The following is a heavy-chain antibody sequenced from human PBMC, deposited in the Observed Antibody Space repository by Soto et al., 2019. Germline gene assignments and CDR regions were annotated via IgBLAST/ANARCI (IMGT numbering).Heavy chain of an antibody. Sequence: PSETLSLTCAVSGGSVSGSYYYWSWIRQPPGKGLEWIGYIYYSGSTNYNPSLKSRVTISVDTSKNQFSLKLSSVTAADTAVYYCARERYDFWSEIRSRAFDIWGQGTMVTVSS. V-gene: IGHV4-61*01. CDR1: GGSVSGSYYY. CDR2: IYYSGST. J-gene: IGHJ3*02. D-gene: IGHD3-3*01. CDR3: ARERYDFWSEIRSRAFDI.